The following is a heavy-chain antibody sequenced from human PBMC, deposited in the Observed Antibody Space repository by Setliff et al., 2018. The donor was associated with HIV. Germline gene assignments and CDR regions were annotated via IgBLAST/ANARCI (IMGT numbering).Heavy chain of an antibody. V-gene: IGHV1-18*01. CDR1: GYTFTSYG. J-gene: IGHJ5*01. Sequence: ASVKVSCKASGYTFTSYGISWVRQAPGQGLEWMGWISAYNGNTNYAQKFQGRVTITADESTSTVYMALSSLTSEDTAVYYCERDFEGMSTIDGFEDWGQGTL. CDR3: ERDFEGMSTIDGFED. CDR2: ISAYNGNT. D-gene: IGHD1-1*01.